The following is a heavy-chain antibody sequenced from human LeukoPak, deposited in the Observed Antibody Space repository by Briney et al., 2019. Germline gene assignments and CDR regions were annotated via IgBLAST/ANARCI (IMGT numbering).Heavy chain of an antibody. CDR3: ARVSSSWYSNFDY. Sequence: SVKVSCKASGYTFTSYDINWVRQATGQGLEWMGWMNPNSGNTGYAQKFQGRVTMTRKTSISTAYMELSSLRSEDTAVCYCARVSSSWYSNFDYWGQGTLVTVSS. D-gene: IGHD6-13*01. J-gene: IGHJ4*02. V-gene: IGHV1-8*01. CDR2: MNPNSGNT. CDR1: GYTFTSYD.